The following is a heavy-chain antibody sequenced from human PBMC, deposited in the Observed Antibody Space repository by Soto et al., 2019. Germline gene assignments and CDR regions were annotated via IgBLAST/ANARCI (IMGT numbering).Heavy chain of an antibody. Sequence: QVQLVQSGAEVKKPGASVKVSCKAIGYSFTSHYMHWVRQAPGQGLEWMGTIYPGGVNIAYAQKLKGRVTMTKDTSTSTVYMELNSLTSEDTAVYYCARDQSWHDLVWWFYPWGQGTLVTVSS. CDR1: GYSFTSHY. V-gene: IGHV1-46*03. CDR3: ARDQSWHDLVWWFYP. J-gene: IGHJ5*02. D-gene: IGHD1-1*01. CDR2: IYPGGVNI.